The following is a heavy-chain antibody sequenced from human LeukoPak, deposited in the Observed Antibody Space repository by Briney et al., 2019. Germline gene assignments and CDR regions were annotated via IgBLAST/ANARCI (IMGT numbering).Heavy chain of an antibody. V-gene: IGHV3-30-3*01. Sequence: SGKSLRLSCAASGFTFSGYPIHWVRQAPGKGLEWVAVISYDGSNKYYADSVKGRFTISRDNSKNTLYLQMNSLRAEDTAVYYCARDAGHIVVVVAALPDYWGQGTLVTVSS. D-gene: IGHD2-15*01. CDR2: ISYDGSNK. CDR3: ARDAGHIVVVVAALPDY. CDR1: GFTFSGYP. J-gene: IGHJ4*02.